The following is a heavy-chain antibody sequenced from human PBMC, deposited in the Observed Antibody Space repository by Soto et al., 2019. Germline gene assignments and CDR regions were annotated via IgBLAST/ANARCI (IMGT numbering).Heavy chain of an antibody. J-gene: IGHJ4*02. D-gene: IGHD5-18*01. CDR1: GGSISSGNYY. Sequence: QVQLQESGPGLVKPSQTLSLTCTVSGGSISSGNYYWSWIRQPPGKGLEWIGFISYSGSTYYSLSLKSRVTIPVDTSKNQFSLNLSFVTAADTAVYYCATMGTPATGLYYSDYWGQGTLVTVSS. V-gene: IGHV4-30-4*01. CDR2: ISYSGST. CDR3: ATMGTPATGLYYSDY.